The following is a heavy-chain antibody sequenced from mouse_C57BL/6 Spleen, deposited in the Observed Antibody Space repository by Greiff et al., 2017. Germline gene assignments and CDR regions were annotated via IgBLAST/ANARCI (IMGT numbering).Heavy chain of an antibody. D-gene: IGHD3-2*02. CDR1: GFNINDYY. V-gene: IGHV14-1*01. J-gene: IGHJ3*01. Sequence: EVKLVESGAELVRPGASVKLSCTASGFNINDYYMHWVKQRPEQGLEWIGRIDPEDGDTEYAPKFQGKATITVDTYSNTAYLQLSSLTSEDSAVYYCTTSGQLRLPWFAYWGQGTLVTVSA. CDR3: TTSGQLRLPWFAY. CDR2: IDPEDGDT.